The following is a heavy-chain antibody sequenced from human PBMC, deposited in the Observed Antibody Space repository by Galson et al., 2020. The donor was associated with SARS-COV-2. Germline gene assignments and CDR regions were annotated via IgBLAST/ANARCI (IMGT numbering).Heavy chain of an antibody. Sequence: GGSLRLSCAASDFSFNTDGMQWVRQTPGTGLEWVAFIGDDGNSKSYAESVKGRFTISRDSYKNTVNLEMNSLRAEDTAVYYCTEWGWGYRGYDIFDNWGQGTLVTVSS. D-gene: IGHD5-12*01. J-gene: IGHJ4*02. CDR2: IGDDGNSK. CDR1: DFSFNTDG. CDR3: TEWGWGYRGYDIFDN. V-gene: IGHV3-30*02.